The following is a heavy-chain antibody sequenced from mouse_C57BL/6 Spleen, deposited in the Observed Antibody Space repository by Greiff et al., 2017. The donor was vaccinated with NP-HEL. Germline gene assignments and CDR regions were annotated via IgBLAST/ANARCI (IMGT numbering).Heavy chain of an antibody. V-gene: IGHV14-2*01. J-gene: IGHJ1*03. Sequence: VQLQQSGAELVKPGASVKLSCTASGFNFNDYYMHWVKQRTEQGLEWIGRIDPADGETKYAPKFQGKATITADTSSNTAYLQLSSRTSEDAAVYYCARGYYCGTGREFEVWGTGTTVTVSS. CDR1: GFNFNDYY. D-gene: IGHD1-1*01. CDR3: ARGYYCGTGREFEV. CDR2: IDPADGET.